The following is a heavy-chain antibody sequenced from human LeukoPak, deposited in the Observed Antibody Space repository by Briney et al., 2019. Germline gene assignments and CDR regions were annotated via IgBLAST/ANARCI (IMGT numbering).Heavy chain of an antibody. D-gene: IGHD3-10*01. CDR3: ARKTPGYYGSGSYYSTNYFDY. V-gene: IGHV4-34*01. J-gene: IGHJ4*02. CDR1: GGSFSGYY. Sequence: SETLSLTCAVYGGSFSGYYWSWIRQPPGKGLEWIGEINHSGSTNYNPSLKSRVTISVDTSKNQFSLKLSSVTAADTAVYYCARKTPGYYGSGSYYSTNYFDYWGQGTLVTVSS. CDR2: INHSGST.